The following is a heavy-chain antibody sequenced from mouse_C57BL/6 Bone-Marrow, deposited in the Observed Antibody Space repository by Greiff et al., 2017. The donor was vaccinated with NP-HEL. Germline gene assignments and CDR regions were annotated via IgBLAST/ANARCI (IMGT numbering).Heavy chain of an antibody. D-gene: IGHD1-1*01. CDR2: ISYDGSN. J-gene: IGHJ3*01. Sequence: ESGPGLVKPSQSLSLTCSVTGYSITSGYYWNWIRQFPGNKLEWMGYISYDGSNNYNPSLKNRISITRDTSKNQFFLKLNSVTTEDTATYYCARDITTVVPFAYWGQGTLVTVSA. CDR1: GYSITSGYY. V-gene: IGHV3-6*01. CDR3: ARDITTVVPFAY.